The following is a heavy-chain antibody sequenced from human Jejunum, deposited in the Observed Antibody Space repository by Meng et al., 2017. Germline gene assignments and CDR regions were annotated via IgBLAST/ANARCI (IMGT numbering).Heavy chain of an antibody. Sequence: QTTLKESGPTLVKPTQTLTLTCTFSGFSLTTSGVGVGWIRQPPGKALECLALIYWDDDKRYNPSLRNRLSITKDTSKNQVVLTMTNMDPVDTATYYCAHRLAYSTNYNVGWFDPWGQGTLVTVSS. CDR2: IYWDDDK. J-gene: IGHJ5*02. CDR1: GFSLTTSGVG. V-gene: IGHV2-5*02. D-gene: IGHD6-13*01. CDR3: AHRLAYSTNYNVGWFDP.